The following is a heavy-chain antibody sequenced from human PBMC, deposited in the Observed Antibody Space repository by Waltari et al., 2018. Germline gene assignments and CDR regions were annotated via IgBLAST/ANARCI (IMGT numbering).Heavy chain of an antibody. CDR3: ARVGPYSTSYYFDT. CDR1: GFTLRSYN. V-gene: IGHV3-48*01. J-gene: IGHJ4*01. Sequence: DVQLVESGGGLMQPGGSLRLSCAVSGFTLRSYNMNWVRQAPGKGLEWGSYISSGSDTIYYADSVKGRFTISRDNAQNSLYLEMNSLRGEDTAVYYCARVGPYSTSYYFDTWGQGTLVTVSS. D-gene: IGHD6-13*01. CDR2: ISSGSDTI.